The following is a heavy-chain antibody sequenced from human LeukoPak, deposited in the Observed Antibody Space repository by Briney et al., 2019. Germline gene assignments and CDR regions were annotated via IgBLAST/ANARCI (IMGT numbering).Heavy chain of an antibody. J-gene: IGHJ4*02. Sequence: GGSLRLSCAASGFTFSSYGMHWVRQAPGKGLEWVASSSYDGSSKYYGDSVKGRFTISRDNSKHTLSLEMNSLRVEDTAMYYCAKGRSAWYEGFDYWGQGTLVTVSS. CDR2: SSYDGSSK. D-gene: IGHD6-19*01. CDR3: AKGRSAWYEGFDY. CDR1: GFTFSSYG. V-gene: IGHV3-30*18.